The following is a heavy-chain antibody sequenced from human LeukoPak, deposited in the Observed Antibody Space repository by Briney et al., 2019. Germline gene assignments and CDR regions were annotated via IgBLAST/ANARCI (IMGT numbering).Heavy chain of an antibody. J-gene: IGHJ4*02. D-gene: IGHD6-6*01. CDR3: ARGYSSSSPFGY. Sequence: PSETLSLTCTVSGGSISSYYWSWIRQPPGKGLEWIGYIYYSGSTNYNPSLKSRGTISVDTSKNQFSLKLSSVTAADTAVYYCARGYSSSSPFGYWGQGTLVTVSS. CDR1: GGSISSYY. V-gene: IGHV4-59*01. CDR2: IYYSGST.